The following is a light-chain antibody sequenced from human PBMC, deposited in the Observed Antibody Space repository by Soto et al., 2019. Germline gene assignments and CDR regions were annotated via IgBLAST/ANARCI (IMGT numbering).Light chain of an antibody. Sequence: EIVLTQSPATLSLSPGERATLSCRASQSISNYLAWYQQKPGQAPRLLIYDASARATGVPARFSGSRSGPQFPLTIITMEYDDFAIYYFHRYNNFPLTCGGGTKV. J-gene: IGKJ4*01. CDR2: DAS. CDR1: QSISNY. V-gene: IGKV3-15*01. CDR3: HRYNNFPLT.